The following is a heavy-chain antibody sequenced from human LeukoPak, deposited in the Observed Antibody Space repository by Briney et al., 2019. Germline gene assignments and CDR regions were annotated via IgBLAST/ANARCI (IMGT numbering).Heavy chain of an antibody. CDR3: ARTSWSGTYYYYYMDV. D-gene: IGHD6-13*01. Sequence: GGSLRLSCAASGFTFSDYYMSWIRQAPGKGLEWVSYISSSGSTIYYADSVKGRFTISRDNAKNSLYLQMNSLRAEDTAVYYCARTSWSGTYYYYYMDVWGKGTTVTVSS. CDR2: ISSSGSTI. J-gene: IGHJ6*03. CDR1: GFTFSDYY. V-gene: IGHV3-11*04.